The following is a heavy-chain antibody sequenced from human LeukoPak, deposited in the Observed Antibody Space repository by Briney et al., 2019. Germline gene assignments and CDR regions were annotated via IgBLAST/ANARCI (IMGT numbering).Heavy chain of an antibody. D-gene: IGHD2-2*01. Sequence: SETLSLTCTVSGGSISSYYWGWIRQPPGKGLEWIGSIYYSGGTYYNPSLKSRVTISVDTSKNQFSLNLSSVTAADTAVYFCARDEGSSYPFDYWGQGTLVTVSS. CDR3: ARDEGSSYPFDY. CDR2: IYYSGGT. CDR1: GGSISSYY. J-gene: IGHJ4*02. V-gene: IGHV4-39*07.